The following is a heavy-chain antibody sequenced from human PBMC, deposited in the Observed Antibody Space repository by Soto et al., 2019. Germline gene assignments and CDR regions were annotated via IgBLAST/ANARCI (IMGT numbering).Heavy chain of an antibody. Sequence: QVQLVQSGSEVKKPGASVKVSCKASGYSFTSYGISWVRQAPGQGLEWMGWISGYNGNANYAQEFQGRVTMTTDTATGTASMEVRGLRCDETAVYYCARAGLGVPGTGYGMDVWGQGTTVTVSS. D-gene: IGHD6-19*01. CDR1: GYSFTSYG. J-gene: IGHJ6*02. V-gene: IGHV1-18*01. CDR3: ARAGLGVPGTGYGMDV. CDR2: ISGYNGNA.